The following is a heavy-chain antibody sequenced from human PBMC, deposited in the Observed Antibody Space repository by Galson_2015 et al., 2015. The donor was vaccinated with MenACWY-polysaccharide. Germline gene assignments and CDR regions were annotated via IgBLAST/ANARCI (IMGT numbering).Heavy chain of an antibody. CDR1: GSTFDDYA. V-gene: IGHV3-9*01. CDR2: INWNSGSI. CDR3: TKDGVRYSDSSATFNWFDP. J-gene: IGHJ5*02. D-gene: IGHD6-6*01. Sequence: SLRLSCAASGSTFDDYAMHWVRQVPGKGLEWVSGINWNSGSIGYADSVKGRFTISRDNAKNSLYLQMNSLRAEDTALYYCTKDGVRYSDSSATFNWFDPWGQGTLVTVSS.